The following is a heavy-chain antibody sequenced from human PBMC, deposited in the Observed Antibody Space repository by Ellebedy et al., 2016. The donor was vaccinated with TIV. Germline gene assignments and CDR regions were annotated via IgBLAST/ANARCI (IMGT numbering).Heavy chain of an antibody. CDR3: ARENYDILTGSSDAFDI. CDR2: INPNSGGT. V-gene: IGHV1-2*02. J-gene: IGHJ3*02. CDR1: GYTFTDYF. D-gene: IGHD3-9*01. Sequence: ASVKVFCKASGYTFTDYFTHWVRQAPGQGLEWMGWINPNSGGTNYAQKFQGRVTMTRDTSISTAYMDLSRLRSDDTAVYYCARENYDILTGSSDAFDIWGQGTMVTVSS.